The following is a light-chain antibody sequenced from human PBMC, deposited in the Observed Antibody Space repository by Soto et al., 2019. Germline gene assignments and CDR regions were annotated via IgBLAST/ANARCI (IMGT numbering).Light chain of an antibody. CDR2: DAS. J-gene: IGKJ1*01. CDR1: QSVSSN. CDR3: QQYDDWPET. V-gene: IGKV3-15*01. Sequence: EKVMTQSPATLSVSPGERDTISCRASQSVSSNLAWYQQKTGKAPRLLIYDASTRTTDIPARFSGSGYGTEFTLTFCSLQSEDLAVYYCQQYDDWPETFGQGTKV.